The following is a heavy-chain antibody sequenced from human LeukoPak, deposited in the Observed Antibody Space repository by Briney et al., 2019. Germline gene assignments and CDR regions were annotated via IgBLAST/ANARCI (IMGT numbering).Heavy chain of an antibody. J-gene: IGHJ3*02. CDR1: GGSFSGYY. CDR3: ARYYYDSSGLDPYDAFDI. D-gene: IGHD3-22*01. Sequence: SSETLALTCSVYGGSFSGYYWSWIRQPPGKGLEWIGEINHSGSTNYNPSPKSRVTISVDTSKNQFSLKLSSVTAADTAVYYCARYYYDSSGLDPYDAFDIWGQGTMVTVSS. CDR2: INHSGST. V-gene: IGHV4-34*01.